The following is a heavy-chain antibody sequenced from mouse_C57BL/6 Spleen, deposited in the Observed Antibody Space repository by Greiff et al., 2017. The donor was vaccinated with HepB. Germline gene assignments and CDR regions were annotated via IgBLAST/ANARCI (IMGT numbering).Heavy chain of an antibody. V-gene: IGHV14-2*01. CDR2: IDPEDGET. D-gene: IGHD2-5*01. CDR3: ARSYYSNSYYFDY. J-gene: IGHJ2*01. Sequence: EVKLVESGAELVKPGASVKLSCTASGFNIKDYYMHWVKQRTEQGLEWIGRIDPEDGETKYAPKFQGKATITADTSSNTAYLPLSSLTSEDTAVYYCARSYYSNSYYFDYWGQGTTLTVSS. CDR1: GFNIKDYY.